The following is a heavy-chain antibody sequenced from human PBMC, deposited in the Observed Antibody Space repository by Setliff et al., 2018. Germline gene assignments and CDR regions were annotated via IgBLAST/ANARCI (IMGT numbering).Heavy chain of an antibody. Sequence: PSETLSLTCTVSGGSISSSSYYWGWIRQPPGKGLEWIGEINHSGSTNYNPSLKSRVTISEDTSKDQFSLKLSSVTAADTAVYYCARGKIRITMIVVPTGGAFDIWGQGTMVTVSS. J-gene: IGHJ3*02. CDR2: INHSGST. D-gene: IGHD3-22*01. V-gene: IGHV4-39*07. CDR1: GGSISSSSYY. CDR3: ARGKIRITMIVVPTGGAFDI.